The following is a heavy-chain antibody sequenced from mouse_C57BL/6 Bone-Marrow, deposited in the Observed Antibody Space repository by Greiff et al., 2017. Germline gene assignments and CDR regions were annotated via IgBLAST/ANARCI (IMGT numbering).Heavy chain of an antibody. V-gene: IGHV14-4*01. J-gene: IGHJ1*03. CDR3: TTGRFITTVVATNFDV. CDR2: IDPENGDT. Sequence: EVKLEESGAELVRPGASVKLSCTASGFNIKDDYMHWVKQRPEQGLEWIGWIDPENGDTEYASKFQGKATITADTSSNTAYLQLSSLTSEDTAVYYCTTGRFITTVVATNFDVWGTGTTVTVSS. D-gene: IGHD1-1*01. CDR1: GFNIKDDY.